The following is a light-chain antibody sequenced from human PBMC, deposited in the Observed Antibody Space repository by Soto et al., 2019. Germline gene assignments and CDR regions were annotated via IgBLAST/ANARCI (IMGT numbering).Light chain of an antibody. CDR1: QDISHH. Sequence: DIQLTQSPSSLSASVGDRVTITCQASQDISHHLNWYQQKPGKAPNLLIYDASDLETVVPSRFSGGGSGTFFSFTINSLQPEDIATYYCQKHDGVPLFGPGTKVEIK. CDR3: QKHDGVPL. J-gene: IGKJ3*01. CDR2: DAS. V-gene: IGKV1-33*01.